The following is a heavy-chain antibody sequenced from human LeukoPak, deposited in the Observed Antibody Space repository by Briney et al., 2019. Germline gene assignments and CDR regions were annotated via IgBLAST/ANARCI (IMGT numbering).Heavy chain of an antibody. CDR2: IMPMFGKA. Sequence: SVKVSCKASGGTFSSYDISWVRQAPGQGLEWMGGIMPMFGKANYAQKFQGRVTTTADKATSTAYMELSSLRSEDTAVYYCASQHSSGWYLDPWGQGTLVTVSS. J-gene: IGHJ5*02. V-gene: IGHV1-69*06. CDR3: ASQHSSGWYLDP. D-gene: IGHD6-19*01. CDR1: GGTFSSYD.